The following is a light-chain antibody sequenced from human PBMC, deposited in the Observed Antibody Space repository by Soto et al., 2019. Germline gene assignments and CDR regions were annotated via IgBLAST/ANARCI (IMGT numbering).Light chain of an antibody. V-gene: IGKV1-9*01. CDR3: GHHYYYRYT. Sequence: DIQLTQSPSFLSSSVGDRVTITCRASQAVSSSLAWYQHNPGKAPKLLIYAASTLQNGVPSSFSGSGSGTEFTLTISSLPPDNLASYYCGHHYYYRYTFGRGTKVEIK. CDR2: AAS. J-gene: IGKJ2*01. CDR1: QAVSSS.